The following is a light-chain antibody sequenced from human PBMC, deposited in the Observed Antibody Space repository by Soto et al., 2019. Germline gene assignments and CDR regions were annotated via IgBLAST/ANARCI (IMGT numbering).Light chain of an antibody. V-gene: IGKV1-5*01. CDR1: RSISNW. CDR3: QQYGNFSPIT. Sequence: DIQMTQSPSTLSASVGDRVTITCRASRSISNWLAWYQQRPGIAPKLLIFDASILQSGVPSRFSGSGSGTEFTLSISRLQTDDFATYYCQQYGNFSPITFGGGNKV. CDR2: DAS. J-gene: IGKJ4*01.